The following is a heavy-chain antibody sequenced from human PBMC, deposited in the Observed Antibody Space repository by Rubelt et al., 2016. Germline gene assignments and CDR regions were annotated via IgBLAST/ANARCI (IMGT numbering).Heavy chain of an antibody. Sequence: QVQLQESVPGLVKPSGTLSLTCAVSGVSISSTNWWSWVRQPPGQGLEWIGEIYQSGTTHYNPSLKSRITRSMDKAKNQFSLKMTSVTAADTAVYFCARSKDSTGSFSDYWGQGTLVTVSS. V-gene: IGHV4-4*02. CDR1: GVSISSTNW. J-gene: IGHJ4*02. D-gene: IGHD3-22*01. CDR2: IYQSGTT. CDR3: ARSKDSTGSFSDY.